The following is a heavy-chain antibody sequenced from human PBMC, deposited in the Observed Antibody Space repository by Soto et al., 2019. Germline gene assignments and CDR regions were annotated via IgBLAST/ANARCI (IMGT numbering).Heavy chain of an antibody. V-gene: IGHV3-23*01. CDR3: AKALYGGFTY. J-gene: IGHJ4*02. CDR1: GFTFSVYA. D-gene: IGHD3-10*01. Sequence: EVRLLESGGGWVQPGGSLRLSCAASGFTFSVYAMSWVRQAPGKGLEWVSGISGSGDSTHYADSVKGRFTVSRDNSQSLLYLQTTSLSAEDTAISYCAKALYGGFTYWGQGTLVTVSS. CDR2: ISGSGDST.